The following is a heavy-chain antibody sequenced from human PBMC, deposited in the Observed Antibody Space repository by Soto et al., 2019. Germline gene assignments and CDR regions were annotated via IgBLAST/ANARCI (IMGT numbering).Heavy chain of an antibody. CDR3: ARDRGGYCSGGSCYVAIYGMDV. D-gene: IGHD2-15*01. CDR1: GGSISSGGYS. Sequence: PSETLSLTCAVSGGSISSGGYSWSWIRQPPGKGLEWIGYIYHSGSTYYKPSLKSRVTISVDRSKNQFSLKLSSVTAANSAVYYCARDRGGYCSGGSCYVAIYGMDVWGQGTTVTVSS. J-gene: IGHJ6*02. CDR2: IYHSGST. V-gene: IGHV4-30-2*01.